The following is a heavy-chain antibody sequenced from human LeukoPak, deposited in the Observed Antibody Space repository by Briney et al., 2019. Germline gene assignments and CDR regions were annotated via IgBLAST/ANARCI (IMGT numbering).Heavy chain of an antibody. CDR2: ISSSSSTI. Sequence: PGGSLRLSCAASGFTFSSYSMNWVRQAPGKGLEWVSYISSSSSTIYYADSVKGRFTISRDNAKNSLYLQMNSLRAEDTAVYYCARAGYSSSWYFVSQVVSYFDYWGQGTLVTVSS. J-gene: IGHJ4*02. CDR3: ARAGYSSSWYFVSQVVSYFDY. CDR1: GFTFSSYS. D-gene: IGHD6-13*01. V-gene: IGHV3-48*04.